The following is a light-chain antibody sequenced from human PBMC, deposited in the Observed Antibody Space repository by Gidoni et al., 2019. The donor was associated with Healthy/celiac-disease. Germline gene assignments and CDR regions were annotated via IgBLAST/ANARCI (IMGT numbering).Light chain of an antibody. J-gene: IGKJ5*01. CDR1: QSVSSY. Sequence: LPSSPVERATTTSRASQSVSSYLAGYQQKPAEAPRHLLYDASNRATGMPARCSGSGCGTDFNLPISSLEPADFAVYYCQQRSNRTPITFGQGTRVEIK. CDR3: QQRSNRTPIT. CDR2: DAS. V-gene: IGKV3-11*01.